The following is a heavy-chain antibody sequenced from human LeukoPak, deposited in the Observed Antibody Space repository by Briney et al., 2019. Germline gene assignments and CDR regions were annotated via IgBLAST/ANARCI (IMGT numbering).Heavy chain of an antibody. J-gene: IGHJ4*02. CDR3: ARGGGISAFYRPHDY. D-gene: IGHD3-16*02. CDR1: GGSFSGYY. V-gene: IGHV4-34*01. Sequence: SETLSLTCAVYGGSFSGYYWSWIRQPPGKGLEWIGEINHSGSNNYNPSLKSRVTISVDTSKNQFSLKLSSVTAADTAVYYCARGGGISAFYRPHDYWGQGTLVTVSS. CDR2: INHSGSN.